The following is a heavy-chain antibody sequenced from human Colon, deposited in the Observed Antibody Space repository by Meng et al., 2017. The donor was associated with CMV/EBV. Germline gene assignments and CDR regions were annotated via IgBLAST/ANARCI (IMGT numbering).Heavy chain of an antibody. CDR3: ARDRTSMVRGVIITHDAFDI. V-gene: IGHV1-69*05. CDR2: IIPIFGTA. J-gene: IGHJ3*02. CDR1: GLTFSTYS. Sequence: SVKVSCKASGLTFSTYSISWVRQAPGQGLEWMGGIIPIFGTANYAQKFQGRVTITTDESTSTAYMELSSLRSEDTAVYYCARDRTSMVRGVIITHDAFDIWGQGTMVTVSS. D-gene: IGHD3-10*01.